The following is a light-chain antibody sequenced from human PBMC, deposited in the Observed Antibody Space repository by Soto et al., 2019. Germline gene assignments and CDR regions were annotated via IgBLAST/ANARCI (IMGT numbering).Light chain of an antibody. CDR1: ETVATN. J-gene: IGKJ1*01. CDR3: QQYFEWPPMT. V-gene: IGKV3-15*01. CDR2: GAS. Sequence: VMTRSPATLSVSPGERATLSCWASETVATNLAWYQQKPGQAPRLLISGASTRAAGISDRFRGSGSGTEFTLTISSLRSEDYAIYYCQQYFEWPPMTFGQGTKVDIK.